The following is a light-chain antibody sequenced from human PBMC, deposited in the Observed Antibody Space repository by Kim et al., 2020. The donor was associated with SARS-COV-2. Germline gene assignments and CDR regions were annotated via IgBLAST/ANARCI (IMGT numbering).Light chain of an antibody. J-gene: IGKJ5*01. CDR2: GAS. CDR3: LQHNSYPIT. Sequence: VSVGDRVTSTCRASQDIRNDLGWYQQNPGRAPKRLIYGASSLQSGVPSRFSGSGSGTEFTLTISRLQPEDFATYFCLQHNSYPITFGQGTRLEIK. V-gene: IGKV1-17*01. CDR1: QDIRND.